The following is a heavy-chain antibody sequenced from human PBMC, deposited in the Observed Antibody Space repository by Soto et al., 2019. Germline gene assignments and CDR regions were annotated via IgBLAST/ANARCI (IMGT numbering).Heavy chain of an antibody. CDR2: IYYSGST. J-gene: IGHJ4*02. D-gene: IGHD6-19*01. Sequence: PSETLSLTCTVSGGSISSYYWSWIRQPPGKGLEWIGYIYYSGSTNYNPSLKSRVTISVDTSKNQFSLKLSSVTAADTAVYYCARSAELYSSGWHKIDYWGQGTLGTVSS. V-gene: IGHV4-59*01. CDR3: ARSAELYSSGWHKIDY. CDR1: GGSISSYY.